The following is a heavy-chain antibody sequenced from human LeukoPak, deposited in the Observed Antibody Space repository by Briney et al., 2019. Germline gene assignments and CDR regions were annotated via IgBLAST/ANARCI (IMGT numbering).Heavy chain of an antibody. CDR2: IHHSGST. J-gene: IGHJ4*02. V-gene: IGHV4-4*02. CDR1: GGSISSGWW. CDR3: ARNGYYPVDS. Sequence: SETLSLTCAVSGGSISSGWWWSWVRQSPGKGLEWIGEIHHSGSTNYNPSLKSRVTISIDKSKNQFSLMLTSVTAADTAVYYCARNGYYPVDSWGQGTLVTVSS. D-gene: IGHD4-17*01.